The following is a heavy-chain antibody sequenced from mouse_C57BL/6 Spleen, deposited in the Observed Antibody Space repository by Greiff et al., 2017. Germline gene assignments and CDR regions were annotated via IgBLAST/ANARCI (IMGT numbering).Heavy chain of an antibody. D-gene: IGHD2-12*01. CDR1: GFTFTDYY. Sequence: EVKVVESGGGLVQPGGSLSLSCAASGFTFTDYYMSWVRQPPGKVLAWLGFIRNKANGYTTEYSASVKGRLTISRDNSQSILYLQMNALRAEDRATYYCASSLRREFAYWGQGTLVTVSA. J-gene: IGHJ3*01. CDR3: ASSLRREFAY. CDR2: IRNKANGYTT. V-gene: IGHV7-3*01.